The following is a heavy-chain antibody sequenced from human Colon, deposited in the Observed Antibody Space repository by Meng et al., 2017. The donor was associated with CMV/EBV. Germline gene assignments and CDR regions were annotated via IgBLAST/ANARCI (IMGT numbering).Heavy chain of an antibody. D-gene: IGHD3-22*01. J-gene: IGHJ4*02. V-gene: IGHV3-53*01. Sequence: AHSVFAVGGNYVTWVRQAPGKGLRWVAVVSHDDTTYYADSMKSRFTISRDTSKDTVYLQLDNLRAEDAAIYYCAGGYYGSGGFALDYWGQGTLVTVSS. CDR3: AGGYYGSGGFALDY. CDR2: VSHDDTT. CDR1: VFAVGGNY.